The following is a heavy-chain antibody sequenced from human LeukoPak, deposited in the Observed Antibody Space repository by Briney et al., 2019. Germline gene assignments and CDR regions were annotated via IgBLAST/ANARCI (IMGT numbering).Heavy chain of an antibody. D-gene: IGHD4-17*01. CDR3: ASNSPTGDHDY. CDR2: ISSSGSTI. V-gene: IGHV3-48*03. J-gene: IGHJ4*02. CDR1: GFTFSSYV. Sequence: PGGSLRLSCAASGFTFSSYVMNWVRQAPGKGLEWVSYISSSGSTIYYADSVKGRFTISRDNAKNSLYLQMNSLRAEDTAVYYCASNSPTGDHDYWGQGTLVTVSS.